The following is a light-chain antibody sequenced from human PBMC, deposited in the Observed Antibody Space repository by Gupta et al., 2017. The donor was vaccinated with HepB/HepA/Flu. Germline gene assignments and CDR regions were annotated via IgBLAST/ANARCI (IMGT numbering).Light chain of an antibody. V-gene: IGKV1-39*01. J-gene: IGKJ2*01. CDR2: AAT. CDR1: RVISSF. CDR3: QQNDYMPYT. Sequence: DIQMTQSPSSLSASIGDRVTITCRASRVISSFLNWYQQKPGKAPTLLIYAATNFQSGLPSRFRGGGSGTEFTLTISSLQPEDFATYYCQQNDYMPYTFGQGTKMDI.